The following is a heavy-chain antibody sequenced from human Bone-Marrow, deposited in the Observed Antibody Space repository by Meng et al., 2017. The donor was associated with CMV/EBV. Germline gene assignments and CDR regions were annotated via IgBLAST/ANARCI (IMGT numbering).Heavy chain of an antibody. CDR1: GYTFTSYD. D-gene: IGHD3-3*01. J-gene: IGHJ6*02. CDR2: MNPNSGNT. Sequence: ASVKVSCKASGYTFTSYDINWVRQATGQGLEWMGWMNPNSGNTGYAQKFQGRVTMTRNTSISTAYMELSSLRSEDTAVYYCARDVVRITIFGVVKSYGMDVWGQGTTVTVSS. CDR3: ARDVVRITIFGVVKSYGMDV. V-gene: IGHV1-8*01.